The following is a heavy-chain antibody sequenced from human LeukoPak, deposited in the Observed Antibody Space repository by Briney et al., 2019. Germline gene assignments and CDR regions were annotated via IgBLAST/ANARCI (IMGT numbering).Heavy chain of an antibody. CDR1: GGSISSSSYY. CDR3: ARVGYGYCSGGRCPPYGMDV. CDR2: IYYSGSI. J-gene: IGHJ6*02. D-gene: IGHD2-15*01. Sequence: PSETLSLTCTVSGGSISSSSYYWGWIRQPPGKGLEWIGSIYYSGSIYYNPSLKSRVTISVDTSKNQFSLKLSSVTAADTAVYYCARVGYGYCSGGRCPPYGMDVWGQGTTVTVSS. V-gene: IGHV4-39*07.